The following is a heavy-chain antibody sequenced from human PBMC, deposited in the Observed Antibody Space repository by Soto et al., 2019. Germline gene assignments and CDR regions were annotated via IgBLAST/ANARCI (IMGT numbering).Heavy chain of an antibody. CDR2: IKQDGSEK. J-gene: IGHJ6*03. CDR1: GFTFSSYW. CDR3: ARDWVLYYYYMDV. D-gene: IGHD3-16*01. V-gene: IGHV3-7*01. Sequence: GGSLRLSCAASGFTFSSYWMSWVRQAPGKGLEWVANIKQDGSEKYYVDSVKGRFTISRDNAKNSLYLQMDSLRAEDTAVYYCARDWVLYYYYMDVWGKGTTVTVSS.